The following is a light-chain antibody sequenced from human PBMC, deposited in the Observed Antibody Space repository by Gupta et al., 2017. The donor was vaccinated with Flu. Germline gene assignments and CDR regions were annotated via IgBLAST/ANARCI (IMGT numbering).Light chain of an antibody. V-gene: IGKV3-15*01. CDR3: LEYDNWPLWT. Sequence: EIVMTQSPASLSVSPGGRATLSCRASQSVSTNLAWYQQKPGQAPRLLIYDASTRATGIPARFSGSGSGTEFTLAISSLLSDDFAVYYCLEYDNWPLWTFGPGTKVEIK. CDR2: DAS. J-gene: IGKJ1*01. CDR1: QSVSTN.